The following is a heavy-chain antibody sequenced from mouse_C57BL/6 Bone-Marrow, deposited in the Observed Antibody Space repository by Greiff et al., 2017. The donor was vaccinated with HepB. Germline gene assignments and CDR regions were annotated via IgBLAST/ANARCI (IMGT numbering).Heavy chain of an antibody. CDR1: GYAFSSSW. J-gene: IGHJ3*01. CDR3: ARCFAY. Sequence: VKLMESGPELVKPGASVKISCKASGYAFSSSWMNWVKQRPGKGLEWIGRIYPGDGDTNYNGKFKGKATLTADKSSSTAYMQLSSLTSEDSAVYFCARCFAYWGQGTLVTVSA. V-gene: IGHV1-82*01. CDR2: IYPGDGDT.